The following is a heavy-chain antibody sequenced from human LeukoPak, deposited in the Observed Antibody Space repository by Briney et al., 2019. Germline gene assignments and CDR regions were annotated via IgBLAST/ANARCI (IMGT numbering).Heavy chain of an antibody. CDR3: ASDTDPYGSGSYNY. D-gene: IGHD3-10*01. J-gene: IGHJ4*02. CDR2: IYQSGST. CDR1: GGAISSSNW. Sequence: SETLSLTCAVSGGAISSSNWWSWVRQPPGKGLEWIGEIYQSGSTNYNPSLKSRVTMSADTSKNQFSLKLNSVTAADTAVYYCASDTDPYGSGSYNYWGQGTLVTVSS. V-gene: IGHV4-4*02.